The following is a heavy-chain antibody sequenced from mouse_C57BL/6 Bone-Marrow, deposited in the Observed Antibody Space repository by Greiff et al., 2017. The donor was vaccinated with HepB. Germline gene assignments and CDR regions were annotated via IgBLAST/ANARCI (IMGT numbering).Heavy chain of an antibody. CDR2: IYPGSGST. CDR1: GFTFTSYW. D-gene: IGHD3-2*02. V-gene: IGHV1-55*01. Sequence: QVQLQQSGAELVKPGASVKLSCTASGFTFTSYWITWVKQRPGQGLEWIGDIYPGSGSTNYNEKFKGKATLTADTSSNTAYLQLNSLPSEDTAVYYGASYDSTSYVGYDYWGQGTPVTVSA. J-gene: IGHJ3*01. CDR3: ASYDSTSYVGYDY.